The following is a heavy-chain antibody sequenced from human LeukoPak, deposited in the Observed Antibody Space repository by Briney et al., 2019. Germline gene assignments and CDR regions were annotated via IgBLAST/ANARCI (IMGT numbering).Heavy chain of an antibody. CDR1: GGSISSYY. J-gene: IGHJ4*02. D-gene: IGHD2-15*01. V-gene: IGHV4-59*01. CDR3: ARGIPGWYFDY. CDR2: IYYSGST. Sequence: SETLSLTCTVSGGSISSYYWGWNRQPPGKGLEWIGYIYYSGSTNYNPSLKGRVTISVDTSKNQFSLKLSSVTAADTAVYYCARGIPGWYFDYWGQGTLVTVSS.